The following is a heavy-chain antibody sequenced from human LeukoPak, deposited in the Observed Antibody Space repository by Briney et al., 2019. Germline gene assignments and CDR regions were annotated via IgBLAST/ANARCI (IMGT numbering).Heavy chain of an antibody. CDR1: GYSFTSYW. Sequence: GESLEISCKGSGYSFTSYWIGWVRQMPGKGLEWMGIIYSGDSDTRYSPSFQGQVTISADKSISTAYLQWSSLKASDTAMYYCARQSTTDAFDIWGQGTMVTVSS. J-gene: IGHJ3*02. V-gene: IGHV5-51*01. D-gene: IGHD5/OR15-5a*01. CDR3: ARQSTTDAFDI. CDR2: IYSGDSDT.